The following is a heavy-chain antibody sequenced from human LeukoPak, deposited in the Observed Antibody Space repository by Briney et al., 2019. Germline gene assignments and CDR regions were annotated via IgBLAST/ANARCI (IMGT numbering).Heavy chain of an antibody. CDR2: ISGSGGST. CDR1: GFPFSSYA. D-gene: IGHD2-15*01. Sequence: GSLRLSCAASGFPFSSYAMSWVRQAPGKGLEWVSAISGSGGSTYYADSVKGRFTISRDNSKNTLYLQMNSLRAEDTAVYYCARDGGRYCSGGSCYSAYYMDVWGKGTTVTISS. J-gene: IGHJ6*03. V-gene: IGHV3-23*01. CDR3: ARDGGRYCSGGSCYSAYYMDV.